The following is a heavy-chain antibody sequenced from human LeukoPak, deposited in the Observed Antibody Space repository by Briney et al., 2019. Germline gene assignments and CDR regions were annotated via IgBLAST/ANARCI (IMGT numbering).Heavy chain of an antibody. CDR1: GFTFSSYG. CDR3: ATYVRGDFDY. J-gene: IGHJ4*02. D-gene: IGHD3-10*02. CDR2: ISGGGGST. Sequence: GGSLRLSCATSGFTFSSYGMSWVRQAPGKGLEWVSTISGGGGSTWYADSVKGRFTISRDNSKNTLYLQLSSLRADDTAVYYCATYVRGDFDYWGQGTLVTVSS. V-gene: IGHV3-23*01.